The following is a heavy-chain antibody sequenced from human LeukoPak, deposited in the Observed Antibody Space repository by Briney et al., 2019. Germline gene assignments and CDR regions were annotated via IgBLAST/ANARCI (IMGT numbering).Heavy chain of an antibody. Sequence: GGSLRLSCAASGFTFSSYGMHWVRQAPGKGLEWVAVISYDGSNKYHADSVKGRFTISRDNSKNTLYLQMNSLRAEDTAVYYCAKDRGSSWYFDYWGQGTLVTVSS. CDR2: ISYDGSNK. J-gene: IGHJ4*02. CDR1: GFTFSSYG. D-gene: IGHD6-13*01. CDR3: AKDRGSSWYFDY. V-gene: IGHV3-30*18.